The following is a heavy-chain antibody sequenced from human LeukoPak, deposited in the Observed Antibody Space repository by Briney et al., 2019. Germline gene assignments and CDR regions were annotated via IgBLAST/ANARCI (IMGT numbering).Heavy chain of an antibody. CDR1: GFSFITTEGT. J-gene: IGHJ3*02. CDR3: ARGNQLVAATDIFDM. Sequence: SGPTLVRPTQTLTLTCTFSGFSFITTEGTVAWIRQPPGKALEWLAIIYGNGNTRYSPSLQSRLSVTKDTSKKQVVFVMTNMGPVDTATYFCARGNQLVAATDIFDMWGPGTTVTVS. CDR2: IYGNGNT. V-gene: IGHV2-5*01. D-gene: IGHD2-15*01.